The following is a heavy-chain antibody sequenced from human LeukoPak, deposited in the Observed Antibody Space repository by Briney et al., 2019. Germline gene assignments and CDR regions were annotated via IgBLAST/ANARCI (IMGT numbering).Heavy chain of an antibody. J-gene: IGHJ2*01. D-gene: IGHD3-10*01. CDR3: ARLVRGVGYWYFDL. Sequence: PSETLSLTCAVSGYSINSGYYWGWIRQPPGKGLGWINDIHHSGSTHYNPSLKSRVTISVDTSKNQFSLNLSSVTAADTAMYYCARLVRGVGYWYFDLWGRGTLVTVSS. CDR2: IHHSGST. V-gene: IGHV4-38-2*01. CDR1: GYSINSGYY.